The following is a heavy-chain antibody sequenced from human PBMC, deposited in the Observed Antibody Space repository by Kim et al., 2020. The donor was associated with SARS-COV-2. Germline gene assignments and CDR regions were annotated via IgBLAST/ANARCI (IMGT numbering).Heavy chain of an antibody. CDR1: GFTFSSYS. Sequence: GGSLRLSCAASGFTFSSYSMNWVRQAPGKGLEWVSYISSSSSTIYYADSVKGRFTISRDNANNSLYLHMNRLRDEDTAVHYCARDGGEGYGAYSYYGIDV. V-gene: IGHV3-48*02. CDR3: ARDGGEGYGAYSYYGIDV. CDR2: ISSSSSTI. J-gene: IGHJ6*01. D-gene: IGHD4-17*01.